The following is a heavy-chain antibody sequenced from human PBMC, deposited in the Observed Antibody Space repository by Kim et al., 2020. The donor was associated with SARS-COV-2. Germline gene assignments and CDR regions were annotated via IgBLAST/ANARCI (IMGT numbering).Heavy chain of an antibody. J-gene: IGHJ4*02. CDR1: GFTVSSNY. CDR3: ARDAGSGWYLSIDY. Sequence: GGSLRLSCAASGFTVSSNYMSWVRQAPGKGLEWVSVIYSGGSTYYADSVKGRFTISRDNSKNTLYLQMNSLRAEDTAVYYCARDAGSGWYLSIDYWGQGTLVTVSS. D-gene: IGHD6-19*01. CDR2: IYSGGST. V-gene: IGHV3-66*01.